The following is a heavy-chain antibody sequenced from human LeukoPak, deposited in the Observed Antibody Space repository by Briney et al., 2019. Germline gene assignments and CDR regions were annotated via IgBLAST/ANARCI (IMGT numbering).Heavy chain of an antibody. J-gene: IGHJ4*02. CDR1: GGFISGSGHY. CDR3: STGGDTAKGGDS. D-gene: IGHD5-18*01. CDR2: IHPGGSI. Sequence: SETLSLTCTVSGGFISGSGHYWTWPRQHPGEGLEWLGFIHPGGSIYYNPPLSGRLIISADTSKNQMSLKLSSVPAADTAVYYCSTGGDTAKGGDSWGQGTLVTVSS. V-gene: IGHV4-31*03.